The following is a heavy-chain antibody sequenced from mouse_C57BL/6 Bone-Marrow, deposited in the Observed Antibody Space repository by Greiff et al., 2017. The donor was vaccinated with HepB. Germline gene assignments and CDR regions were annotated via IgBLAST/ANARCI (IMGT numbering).Heavy chain of an antibody. J-gene: IGHJ4*01. CDR2: IWSGGST. D-gene: IGHD1-1*01. CDR3: ARKDYYYGSSFYAMDY. Sequence: QVQLQQSGPGLVQPSQSLSITCTVSGFSLTSYGVHWVRQSPGKGLEWLGVIWSGGSTDYNAAFISRLSISKDNSKIQVFFKMNSLQADDTAIYYCARKDYYYGSSFYAMDYWGQGTSVTVSS. CDR1: GFSLTSYG. V-gene: IGHV2-2*01.